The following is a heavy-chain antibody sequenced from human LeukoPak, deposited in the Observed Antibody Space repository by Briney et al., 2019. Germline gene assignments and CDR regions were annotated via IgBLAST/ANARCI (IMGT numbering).Heavy chain of an antibody. CDR1: GFTFSGYS. Sequence: GMSLRLSCAASGFTFSGYSMHWVRQAPGKGLEWVAGTSFDGTNKYYADSVKGRFTISRDLSKNTLYVQMNSLRADDTAVYFCARDLSRVVAATSADYWGQGTLVTVSS. CDR3: ARDLSRVVAATSADY. V-gene: IGHV3-30-3*01. D-gene: IGHD2-15*01. J-gene: IGHJ4*02. CDR2: TSFDGTNK.